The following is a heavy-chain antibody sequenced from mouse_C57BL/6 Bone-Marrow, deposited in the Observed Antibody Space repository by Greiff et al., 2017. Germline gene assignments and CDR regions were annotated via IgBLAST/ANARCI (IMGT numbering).Heavy chain of an antibody. V-gene: IGHV1-69*01. CDR2: IDPSDSYT. CDR1: GYTFTSYW. CDR3: ARKEVTTREYYYAMDY. J-gene: IGHJ4*01. Sequence: QVQLQQPGAELVMPGASVKLSCKASGYTFTSYWMHWVKQRPGQGLEWIGEIDPSDSYTNYNQKFKGKSTLTVDKSSSTAYMQLISLTSEDSAVYYCARKEVTTREYYYAMDYWGQGTSVTVSS. D-gene: IGHD2-2*01.